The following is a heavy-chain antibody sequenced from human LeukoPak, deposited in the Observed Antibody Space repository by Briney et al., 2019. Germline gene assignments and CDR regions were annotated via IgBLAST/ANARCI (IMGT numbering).Heavy chain of an antibody. D-gene: IGHD3-22*01. J-gene: IGHJ4*02. CDR1: GYSISSGYY. Sequence: SETLSLTCTVSGYSISSGYYWGWIRQPPGKGLEWIGSIYHSGSTYYNPSLKSRVTISVDTSKNQFSLKLSSVTAADTAVYYCASRRLNYYDSSGFDLGYWGQGTLVTVSS. CDR2: IYHSGST. CDR3: ASRRLNYYDSSGFDLGY. V-gene: IGHV4-38-2*02.